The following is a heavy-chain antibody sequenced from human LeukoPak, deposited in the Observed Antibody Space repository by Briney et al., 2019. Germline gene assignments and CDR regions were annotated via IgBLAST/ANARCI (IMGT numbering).Heavy chain of an antibody. D-gene: IGHD3-22*01. Sequence: GGSLRLSCAASGFTFSSYGMHWVRQAPGKGLEWVAVIWYDGSNKYYADSVKGRFTISRDNSKNTLYLQMNSLRAEDTAVYYCARDPYYYDSRGYFHFWGQGTLVTVSS. V-gene: IGHV3-33*01. J-gene: IGHJ4*02. CDR1: GFTFSSYG. CDR3: ARDPYYYDSRGYFHF. CDR2: IWYDGSNK.